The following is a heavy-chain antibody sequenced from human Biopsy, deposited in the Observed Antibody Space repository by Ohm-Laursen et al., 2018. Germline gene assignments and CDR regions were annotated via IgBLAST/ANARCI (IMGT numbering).Heavy chain of an antibody. J-gene: IGHJ3*01. CDR1: GGSVSTYNYY. V-gene: IGHV4-61*01. CDR3: ARLYRLDDYWNDDPPDAFDV. D-gene: IGHD3-3*01. CDR2: IFYSGTT. Sequence: GTLSLTCTVSGGSVSTYNYYWTWIRQPPGKGLEWIGYIFYSGTTKYNPSLKRRVRISLDTAKNQFSLNLRSVTAADTAVFFCARLYRLDDYWNDDPPDAFDVWGQGTMVTVSS.